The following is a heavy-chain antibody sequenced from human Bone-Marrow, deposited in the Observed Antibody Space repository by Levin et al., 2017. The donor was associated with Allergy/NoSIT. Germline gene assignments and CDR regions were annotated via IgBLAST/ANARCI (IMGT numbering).Heavy chain of an antibody. V-gene: IGHV3-49*03. Sequence: GESLKISCTASGFTFGDYAMSWFRQAPGKGLEWVGFIRSKAYGGTTEYAASVKGRFTISRDDSKSIAYLQMNSLKTEDTAVYYCTREHLVAATLVVAVAGTNYGMDVWGQGTTVTVSS. CDR2: IRSKAYGGTT. CDR1: GFTFGDYA. J-gene: IGHJ6*02. CDR3: TREHLVAATLVVAVAGTNYGMDV. D-gene: IGHD6-19*01.